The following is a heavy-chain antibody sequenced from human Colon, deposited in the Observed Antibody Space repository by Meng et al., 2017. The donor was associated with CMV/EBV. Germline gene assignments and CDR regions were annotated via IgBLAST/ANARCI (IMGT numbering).Heavy chain of an antibody. V-gene: IGHV1-69*05. Sequence: SGGTFSSYAISWVRQAPGQGLEWMGGIIPIFGTANYAQKFQGRVTITTDESTSTAYMELSSLRSEDTAVYYCARLRTGYSSGWYLDYWGQGTLVTVSS. CDR1: GGTFSSYA. CDR2: IIPIFGTA. D-gene: IGHD6-19*01. J-gene: IGHJ4*02. CDR3: ARLRTGYSSGWYLDY.